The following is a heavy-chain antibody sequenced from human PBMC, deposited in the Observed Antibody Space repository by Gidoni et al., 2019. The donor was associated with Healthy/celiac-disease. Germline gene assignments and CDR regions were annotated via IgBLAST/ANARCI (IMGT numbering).Heavy chain of an antibody. CDR3: AREPGSSSRYHDAFDI. Sequence: QVQLVQSGAEVKKPGASVKVSCKASGYTFTGYYMHWVRQAPGQGLEWMGWINPNSGGTNYAQKFQGWVTMTRDTSISTAYMELSRLRSDDTAVYYCAREPGSSSRYHDAFDIWGQGTMVTVSS. D-gene: IGHD6-6*01. J-gene: IGHJ3*02. V-gene: IGHV1-2*04. CDR1: GYTFTGYY. CDR2: INPNSGGT.